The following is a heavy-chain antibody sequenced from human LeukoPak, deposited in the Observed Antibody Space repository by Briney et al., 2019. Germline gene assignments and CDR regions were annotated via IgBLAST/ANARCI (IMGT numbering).Heavy chain of an antibody. CDR2: IDHRGSA. Sequence: SETLSLSCAVHGASLSDYYWTWIRQSPEKGLECIGAIDHRGSANYNPSLESRVTISLETSKNQFSLNLASVTAADTAVYYCTSLFSASGTFDSWGQGTLVAVSS. J-gene: IGHJ4*02. V-gene: IGHV4-34*01. D-gene: IGHD3-10*01. CDR1: GASLSDYY. CDR3: TSLFSASGTFDS.